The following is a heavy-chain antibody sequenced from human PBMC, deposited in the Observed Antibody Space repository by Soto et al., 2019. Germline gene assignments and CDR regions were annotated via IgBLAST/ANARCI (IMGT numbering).Heavy chain of an antibody. D-gene: IGHD4-17*01. J-gene: IGHJ3*02. CDR2: INPSGGST. CDR3: ARVVPDDYGDVETQGDDAFDI. Sequence: ASVKVSCKASGYTFTSYYMHWVRQAPGQGLEWMGIINPSGGSTSYAQKFQGRVTMTRDTSASTVYMELSSLRSEDTAVYYCARVVPDDYGDVETQGDDAFDIWGQGTMVTVSS. CDR1: GYTFTSYY. V-gene: IGHV1-46*03.